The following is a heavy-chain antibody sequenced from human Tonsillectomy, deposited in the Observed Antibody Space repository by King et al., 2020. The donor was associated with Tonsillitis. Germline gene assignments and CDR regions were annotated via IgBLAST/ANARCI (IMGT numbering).Heavy chain of an antibody. CDR3: ATGTSYDFWSAYYDAFDI. CDR2: ISSSGSTI. J-gene: IGHJ3*02. D-gene: IGHD3-3*01. Sequence: VQLVESGGGLAKPGGSLRLSCAASGFTFIDYYMSWIRQAPGKGLDGFSYISSSGSTIYYGYSVKGRFTISRDNAKNAMYLQMNSLGAEDTAVYYWATGTSYDFWSAYYDAFDIWGRGTMVTVSS. CDR1: GFTFIDYY. V-gene: IGHV3-11*01.